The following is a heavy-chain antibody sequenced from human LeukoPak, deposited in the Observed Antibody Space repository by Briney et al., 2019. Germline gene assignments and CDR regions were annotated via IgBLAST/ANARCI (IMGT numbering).Heavy chain of an antibody. J-gene: IGHJ6*03. V-gene: IGHV1-18*01. D-gene: IGHD3-10*01. CDR1: GYTFTSYG. CDR2: INPYNGNT. CDR3: ARGPKLLWFGELSLVYYMDV. Sequence: GASVKVSCKASGYTFTSYGVSWVRQAPGQGLEWMGWINPYNGNTNYAQKLQGRVTMTTDTSTSTAYMELSRLRSDDTAVYYCARGPKLLWFGELSLVYYMDVWGKGTTVTVSS.